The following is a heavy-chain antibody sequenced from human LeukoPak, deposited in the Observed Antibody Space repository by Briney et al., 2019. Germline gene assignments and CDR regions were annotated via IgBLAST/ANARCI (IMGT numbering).Heavy chain of an antibody. CDR1: GGSISGYY. V-gene: IGHV4-59*01. CDR3: AKSKSLGLQYFDN. Sequence: SEALSLTCTVSGGSISGYYWNWIRQSPEKGLEWIGYIYYSGTINYNPSLKARVTMSIDTSKNQFSLKVSSVTAADTAVYYCAKSKSLGLQYFDNWGQGTLATVSS. J-gene: IGHJ4*02. D-gene: IGHD1-7*01. CDR2: IYYSGTI.